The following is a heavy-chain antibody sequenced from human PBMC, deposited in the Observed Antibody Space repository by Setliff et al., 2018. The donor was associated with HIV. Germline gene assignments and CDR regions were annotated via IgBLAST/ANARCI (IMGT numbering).Heavy chain of an antibody. CDR1: GYTFTGYY. Sequence: ASVKVSCKASGYTFTGYYMHWVRQAPGQGLEWMGWINPHSGDTNYAQKFQDRVTMTRDTSVNIAYMQLSRLRSDDTAVCYCARAPTLFGVEYYYYLGMDVWGQGTTVTVSS. CDR3: ARAPTLFGVEYYYYLGMDV. CDR2: INPHSGDT. J-gene: IGHJ6*02. V-gene: IGHV1-2*02. D-gene: IGHD3-3*01.